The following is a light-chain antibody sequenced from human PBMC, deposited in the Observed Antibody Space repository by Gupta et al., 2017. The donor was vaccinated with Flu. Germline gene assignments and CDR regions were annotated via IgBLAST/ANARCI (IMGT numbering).Light chain of an antibody. Sequence: QSVLTQPPSVSAAPGQKVTISCSGSNSDIGTNYVSWYQQLPGTAPRLLIYDNTKRPSGIPDRFSGSKSGASATLGISGLQTGDEAEYYCGTWDSSRRTGPYVFGSGTRVTVL. CDR1: NSDIGTNY. CDR3: GTWDSSRRTGPYV. J-gene: IGLJ1*01. V-gene: IGLV1-51*01. CDR2: DNT.